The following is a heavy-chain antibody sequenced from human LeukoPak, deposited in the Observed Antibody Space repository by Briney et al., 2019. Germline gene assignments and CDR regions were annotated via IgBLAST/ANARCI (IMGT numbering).Heavy chain of an antibody. Sequence: PSETLSLTCTVSGGSISSYYWSWIRQPPGKGLEWIGYIYYSGSTNYNPSLKSRVTMSVDTSKNQFSLKLSSVTAADTAVYYCARDPSGYDYNWFDPWGQGTLVTVSS. CDR2: IYYSGST. V-gene: IGHV4-59*12. CDR3: ARDPSGYDYNWFDP. CDR1: GGSISSYY. D-gene: IGHD5-12*01. J-gene: IGHJ5*02.